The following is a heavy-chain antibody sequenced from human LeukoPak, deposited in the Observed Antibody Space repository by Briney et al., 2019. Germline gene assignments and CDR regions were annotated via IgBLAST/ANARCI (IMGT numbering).Heavy chain of an antibody. CDR1: GYTFTGYF. CDR3: ARAGTSSGVFDY. V-gene: IGHV1-2*02. D-gene: IGHD6-25*01. Sequence: ASVKASCKASGYTFTGYFIHWVRQAPGQGLEWMGWINPNSGGTDYAQKFQGRVTLTRDTSISTAYMELSRLRSDDTAVYYCARAGTSSGVFDYWGQGTLVTVSS. CDR2: INPNSGGT. J-gene: IGHJ4*02.